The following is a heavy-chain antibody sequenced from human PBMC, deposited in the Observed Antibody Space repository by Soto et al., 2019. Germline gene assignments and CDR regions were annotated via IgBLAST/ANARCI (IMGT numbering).Heavy chain of an antibody. CDR3: AKDRKAMVTSFAF. CDR2: IVGSGGTS. D-gene: IGHD4-17*01. J-gene: IGHJ4*02. Sequence: EVQLVESGGGLVQPGGSLRLSCAASGFTFNTFAMSWVRQAPGKGLEWVAGIVGSGGTSYSADSVKGRFTISRDNSKNTVYLQMNSLRAEDTAIYYCAKDRKAMVTSFAFWGQGTLVTVSS. CDR1: GFTFNTFA. V-gene: IGHV3-23*04.